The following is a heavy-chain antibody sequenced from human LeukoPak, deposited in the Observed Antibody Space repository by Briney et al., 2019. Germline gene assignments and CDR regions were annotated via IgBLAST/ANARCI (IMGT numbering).Heavy chain of an antibody. CDR1: GFTFSGFW. V-gene: IGHV3-7*03. Sequence: GGSLRLSCAVSGFTFSGFWMSWSRQAPGRGLEWVASINSDGSEGYYADVVKGRFTISRDNSKNTVYLQMNSLRAEDTAVYYCARETPGAGHFDYWGQGSLVTVSS. J-gene: IGHJ4*02. D-gene: IGHD7-27*01. CDR2: INSDGSEG. CDR3: ARETPGAGHFDY.